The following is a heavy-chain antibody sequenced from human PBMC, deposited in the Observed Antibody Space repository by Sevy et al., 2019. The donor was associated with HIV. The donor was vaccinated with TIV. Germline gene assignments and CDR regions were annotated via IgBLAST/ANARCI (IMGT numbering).Heavy chain of an antibody. CDR3: TTGPTTYYDILTGYFNLDY. D-gene: IGHD3-9*01. Sequence: GGSLRLSCAASGFTFSNAWMNWVRQAPGKGLEWVGRIKSKTDGGTTDNAAPVKGRFTISRNDSKNTLYLQMNSLKTEDTAVYYCTTGPTTYYDILTGYFNLDYWGQGTLVTVSS. CDR1: GFTFSNAW. J-gene: IGHJ4*02. V-gene: IGHV3-15*07. CDR2: IKSKTDGGTT.